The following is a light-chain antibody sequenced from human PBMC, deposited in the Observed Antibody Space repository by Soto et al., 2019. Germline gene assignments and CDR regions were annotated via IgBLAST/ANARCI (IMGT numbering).Light chain of an antibody. CDR1: NSDVGGYDY. Sequence: QSALTQPASVSGSPGQSITISCAGTNSDVGGYDYVSWYQQHPGKAPKLIIYEVSNRPSGVSNRFSGSKSGNTASLTISGLQAEDEADYHCSSYTTRTPLYAFGRGTKV. J-gene: IGLJ1*01. CDR2: EVS. V-gene: IGLV2-14*01. CDR3: SSYTTRTPLYA.